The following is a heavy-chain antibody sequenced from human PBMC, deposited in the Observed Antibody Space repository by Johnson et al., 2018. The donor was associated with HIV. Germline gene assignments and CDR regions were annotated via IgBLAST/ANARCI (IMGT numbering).Heavy chain of an antibody. CDR1: GFTFSGYA. D-gene: IGHD6-13*01. Sequence: QVQLVESGGGVVQPGRSLRLSCAASGFTFSGYAMHWVRQAPGMGLGWVALISYDGSNKYYADSVKGRFIISRDTSKNTLYLQMNSLRAEDTAVYYCARDLSEGYLGHAFDIWGQGTVVTVSS. CDR2: ISYDGSNK. J-gene: IGHJ3*02. V-gene: IGHV3-30*04. CDR3: ARDLSEGYLGHAFDI.